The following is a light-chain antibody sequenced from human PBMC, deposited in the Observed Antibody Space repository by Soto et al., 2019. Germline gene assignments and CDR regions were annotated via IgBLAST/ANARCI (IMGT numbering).Light chain of an antibody. V-gene: IGLV2-14*01. CDR2: EVS. Sequence: QSALTQPASVSGSPGQSITISCTGTSSDVGGYNYVSWYQQHPGKAPKLMIYEVSNRPSGVSHRFSGSKSGNTASLTISGLQPEDEADYYCSSFTSRSTFNYVFGTGTKVTVL. J-gene: IGLJ1*01. CDR1: SSDVGGYNY. CDR3: SSFTSRSTFNYV.